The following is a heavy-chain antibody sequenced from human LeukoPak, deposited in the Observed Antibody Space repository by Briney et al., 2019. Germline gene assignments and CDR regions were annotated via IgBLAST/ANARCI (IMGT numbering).Heavy chain of an antibody. D-gene: IGHD3-10*01. J-gene: IGHJ4*02. CDR2: INPNSGGT. CDR3: ARGKYGSGSYYFDY. Sequence: ASVKVSCKASGYTFTGYYMHWVRQAPGPGLEWMGWINPNSGGTNYAQKFQGWVTMTRDTSISTAYMELSRLRSDDTAVYYCARGKYGSGSYYFDYWGQGTLVTVSS. V-gene: IGHV1-2*04. CDR1: GYTFTGYY.